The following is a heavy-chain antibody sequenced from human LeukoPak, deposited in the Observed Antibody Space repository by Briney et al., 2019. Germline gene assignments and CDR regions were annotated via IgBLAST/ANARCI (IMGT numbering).Heavy chain of an antibody. J-gene: IGHJ6*03. Sequence: ASVKVSCKASGYTFTSYGISWVRQAPGQGLEWMGWISAYNGNTNYAQKLQGRVTMTTDTSTSTAYMELRSLRSDDTAVYYCARVEANFWSGLYLSSYYYYYYMDVWGKGTTVTVSS. CDR1: GYTFTSYG. CDR3: ARVEANFWSGLYLSSYYYYYYMDV. D-gene: IGHD3-3*01. V-gene: IGHV1-18*01. CDR2: ISAYNGNT.